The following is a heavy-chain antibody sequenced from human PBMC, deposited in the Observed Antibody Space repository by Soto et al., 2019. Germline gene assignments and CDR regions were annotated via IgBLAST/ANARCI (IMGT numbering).Heavy chain of an antibody. CDR2: INPSGGST. CDR1: GYTFTSYY. V-gene: IGHV1-46*03. Sequence: ASVKVCCKASGYTFTSYYMHWVRQAPGQGLEWMGIINPSGGSTSYAQKFQGRVTMTRDTSTSTVYMELSSLRSEDTAVYYCAIEATVAYYMDVWGKGTTVTVSS. CDR3: AIEATVAYYMDV. J-gene: IGHJ6*03. D-gene: IGHD1-26*01.